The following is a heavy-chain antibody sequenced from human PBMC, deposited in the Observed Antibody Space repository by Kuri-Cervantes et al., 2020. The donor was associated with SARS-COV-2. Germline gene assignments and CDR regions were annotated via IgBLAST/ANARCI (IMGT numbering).Heavy chain of an antibody. D-gene: IGHD6-19*01. CDR3: ARGRIGYSIGWSYWYFDL. CDR1: GRSFSGYY. V-gene: IGHV4-34*01. CDR2: INHSGST. J-gene: IGHJ2*01. Sequence: SEILSFTPAVYGRSFSGYYWSWTRQPPRKGLEWIGEINHSGSTNYNPSLKSRVTISVDSSKNQFSLKLSSVTAADTAVYYCARGRIGYSIGWSYWYFDLWGRGTLVTVSS.